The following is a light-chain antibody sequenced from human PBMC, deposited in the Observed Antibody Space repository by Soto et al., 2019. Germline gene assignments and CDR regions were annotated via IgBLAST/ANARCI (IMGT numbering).Light chain of an antibody. Sequence: QSVLTQPASVSGSPGQSITVSCTGTSSDVGGYNYVSWYQQHPGKAPKLMIYEVSNRPSGVSNRFSGSKSGNTASLTISGLQAADEADYVCQSYAGSNAYVFGSGTKLTVL. CDR3: QSYAGSNAYV. CDR1: SSDVGGYNY. CDR2: EVS. J-gene: IGLJ1*01. V-gene: IGLV2-14*01.